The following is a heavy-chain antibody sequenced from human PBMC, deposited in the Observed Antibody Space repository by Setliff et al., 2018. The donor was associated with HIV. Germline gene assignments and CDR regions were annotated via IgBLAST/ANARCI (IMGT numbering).Heavy chain of an antibody. CDR3: ASCGPARVALLYWFDP. CDR1: GYNFVGYG. V-gene: IGHV1-18*01. J-gene: IGHJ5*02. CDR2: INTYNGNT. Sequence: ASVKVSCKASGYNFVGYGINWLRQAPGQGLEWMGWINTYNGNTKYGQKFQGSVTMTPDPSPGTVYMELRNLRSDDTAVYFCASCGPARVALLYWFDPWGQGTLFTVSS. D-gene: IGHD2-21*01.